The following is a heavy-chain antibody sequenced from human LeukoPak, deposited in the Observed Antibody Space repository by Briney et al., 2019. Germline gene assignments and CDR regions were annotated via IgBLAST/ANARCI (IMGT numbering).Heavy chain of an antibody. Sequence: SQTLSLTCAVSGGSISSGGYSWSWIRQPPGKGLEWIGYIYYSGSTNYNPSLKSRVTISVDTSKNQFSLKLSSVTAADTAVYYCARVYGEEPQIRGYFDYWGQGTLVTVSS. D-gene: IGHD4-17*01. CDR2: IYYSGST. J-gene: IGHJ4*02. CDR3: ARVYGEEPQIRGYFDY. V-gene: IGHV4-61*08. CDR1: GGSISSGGYS.